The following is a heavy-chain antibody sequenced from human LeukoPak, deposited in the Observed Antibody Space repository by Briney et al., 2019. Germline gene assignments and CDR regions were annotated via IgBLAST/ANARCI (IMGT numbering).Heavy chain of an antibody. Sequence: SETLSLTCTVSGGSISSYYWSWIRQPAGKGLEWIGRIYTSGSTNCNPSLKSRVTMSVDTSKNQFSLKLSSVTAADTAVYYCARYQTYYDAFDIWGQGTMVTASS. D-gene: IGHD2-21*01. CDR2: IYTSGST. J-gene: IGHJ3*02. V-gene: IGHV4-4*07. CDR1: GGSISSYY. CDR3: ARYQTYYDAFDI.